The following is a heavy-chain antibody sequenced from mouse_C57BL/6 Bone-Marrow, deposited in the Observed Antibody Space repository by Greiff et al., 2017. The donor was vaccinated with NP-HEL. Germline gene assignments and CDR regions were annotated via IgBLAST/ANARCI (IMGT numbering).Heavy chain of an antibody. V-gene: IGHV1-59*01. Sequence: QVQLQQPGAELVRPGTSVKLSCKASGYTFTSYWMHWVKQRPGQGLEWIGVIDPSDSYTNYNQKFKGKATLTVDTSSSTAYMQLSSLTSEDSAVYYCARRLRLPYYFDYWGQGTTLTVSS. CDR1: GYTFTSYW. J-gene: IGHJ2*01. CDR2: IDPSDSYT. CDR3: ARRLRLPYYFDY. D-gene: IGHD3-2*02.